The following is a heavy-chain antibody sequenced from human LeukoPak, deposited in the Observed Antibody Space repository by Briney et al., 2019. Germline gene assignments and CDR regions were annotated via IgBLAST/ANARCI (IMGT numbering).Heavy chain of an antibody. CDR3: ARVTMVLDAFDS. Sequence: ASVKVSCKASGYTFTSYGISWVRQAPGQGLEWMGWISAYNGNTNYAQKLQGRVTMTTDTSTSTAYMELRSLRSDDTAGYYCARVTMVLDAFDSWGQGTMVTVSS. CDR1: GYTFTSYG. CDR2: ISAYNGNT. J-gene: IGHJ3*02. D-gene: IGHD3-10*01. V-gene: IGHV1-18*01.